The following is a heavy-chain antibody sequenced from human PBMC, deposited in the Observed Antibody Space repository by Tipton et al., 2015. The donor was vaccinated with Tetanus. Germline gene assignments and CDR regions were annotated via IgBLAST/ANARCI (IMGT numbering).Heavy chain of an antibody. V-gene: IGHV4-59*12. Sequence: TLSLTCTVSGGSISSYYWSWIRQAPGKGLEWIGYVYSTGSASYSPSLSRRVTISIDTSKNRFSLKMTSVTTADTAVYFCARGVWSPLYNWFDPWGQGTLVTVSS. D-gene: IGHD1-26*01. CDR2: VYSTGSA. CDR1: GGSISSYY. J-gene: IGHJ5*02. CDR3: ARGVWSPLYNWFDP.